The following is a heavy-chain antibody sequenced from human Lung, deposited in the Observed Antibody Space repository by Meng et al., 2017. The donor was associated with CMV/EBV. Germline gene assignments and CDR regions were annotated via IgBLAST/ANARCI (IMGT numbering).Heavy chain of an antibody. D-gene: IGHD3-3*01. CDR2: FSSNGGST. J-gene: IGHJ4*02. CDR1: GFTFSSYA. CDR3: ARDHDYEFWSGYVDY. V-gene: IGHV3-64*02. Sequence: GGSLRLXCAASGFTFSSYAMHWVRQAPGKGLEYVSAFSSNGGSTYYADSVKGRFTISRDNSKNTLYLQMGSLRAEDMAVYYCARDHDYEFWSGYVDYWGQGTLVTVSS.